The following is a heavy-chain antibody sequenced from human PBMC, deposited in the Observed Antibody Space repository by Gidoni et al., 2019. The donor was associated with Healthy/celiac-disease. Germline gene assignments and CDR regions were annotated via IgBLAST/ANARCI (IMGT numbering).Heavy chain of an antibody. J-gene: IGHJ3*02. CDR1: GGSISRGGYY. CDR3: ARDFGPISTCGCDCYFDAFDI. Sequence: QVQLQESGPGLVKPSQTMSLTCTVSGGSISRGGYYWSWIRQHPGQGLELIGYLYYSGSTYYNPSLKSRVTISVDTSNTQFSLTLRSVTAADTAVYYCARDFGPISTCGCDCYFDAFDIWGQGTMVTVSS. V-gene: IGHV4-31*03. D-gene: IGHD2-21*02. CDR2: LYYSGST.